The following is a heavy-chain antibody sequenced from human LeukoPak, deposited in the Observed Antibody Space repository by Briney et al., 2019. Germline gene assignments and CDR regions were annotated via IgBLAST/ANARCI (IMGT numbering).Heavy chain of an antibody. CDR2: IRGSGGST. J-gene: IGHJ4*02. V-gene: IGHV3-23*01. CDR1: GFTFSSYA. Sequence: GGSLRLFCAASGFTFSSYAMSWVRQAPGKGLEWVSSIRGSGGSTYYADSVKGRFTISRDNSKNTLYLQMNSLRAEDTAVYYCAKSLIRGYSGYEYFDYWGQGTLVTVSS. D-gene: IGHD5-12*01. CDR3: AKSLIRGYSGYEYFDY.